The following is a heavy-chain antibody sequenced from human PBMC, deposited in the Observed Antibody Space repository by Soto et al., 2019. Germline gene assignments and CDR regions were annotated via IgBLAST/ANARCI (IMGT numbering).Heavy chain of an antibody. D-gene: IGHD2-2*01. V-gene: IGHV1-18*01. CDR1: GYTFTSYG. CDR3: ARDDCSSTSCYYHNWFDP. J-gene: IGHJ5*02. Sequence: QVQLVQSGAEVKKPGASVKVSCKASGYTFTSYGISWVRQAPGQGLEWMGWISAYNGNTNYAQKLQGRVTMTTDTAASTAYMELRSLRSDDTAVYYCARDDCSSTSCYYHNWFDPWGQGTLVTVSS. CDR2: ISAYNGNT.